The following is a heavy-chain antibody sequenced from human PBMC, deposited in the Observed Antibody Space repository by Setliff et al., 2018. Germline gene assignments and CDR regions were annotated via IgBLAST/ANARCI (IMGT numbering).Heavy chain of an antibody. V-gene: IGHV3-33*08. CDR1: GFTFSSYR. CDR3: ARTCSGSGCYAGLES. J-gene: IGHJ4*02. CDR2: IWDDGGNK. Sequence: AGGSLRLSCAASGFTFSSYRMHWVRQAPGKGLEWVAVIWDDGGNKYHADSVKGRFTISRDNSKNTLYLQMNSLRPGDTAVYYCARTCSGSGCYAGLESWGQGTPVTVSS. D-gene: IGHD2-15*01.